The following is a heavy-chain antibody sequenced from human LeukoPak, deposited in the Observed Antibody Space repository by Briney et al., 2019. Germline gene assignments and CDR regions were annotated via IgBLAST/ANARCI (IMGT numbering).Heavy chain of an antibody. CDR1: GGSISSYC. CDR2: IYSSGST. Sequence: SETVSLTCSVSGGSISSYCWSWVRQPAGKGLEWIGRIYSSGSTNYNPSLNSRVTMSVDTSNNQFSLRLTSVTAADTAVYYCARGTTAAAGIFDCWGQGTLVTVSS. CDR3: ARGTTAAAGIFDC. J-gene: IGHJ4*02. D-gene: IGHD6-13*01. V-gene: IGHV4-4*07.